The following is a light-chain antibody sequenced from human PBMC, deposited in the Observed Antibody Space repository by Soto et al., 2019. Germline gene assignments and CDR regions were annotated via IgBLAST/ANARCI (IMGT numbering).Light chain of an antibody. CDR1: HTVDIY. CDR2: DAS. V-gene: IGKV3-11*01. J-gene: IGKJ5*01. Sequence: EVVLTQSPATLSLSPGETATLSCRASHTVDIYLAWYQQKPGQAPRLLIYDASNRATGIPARFSGSGPGTDFTLTISSLEPEDSAVYYCQQRKHWPPLTFGQGTRLE. CDR3: QQRKHWPPLT.